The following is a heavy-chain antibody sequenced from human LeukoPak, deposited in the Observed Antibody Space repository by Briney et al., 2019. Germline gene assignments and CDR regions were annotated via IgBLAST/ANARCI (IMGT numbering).Heavy chain of an antibody. D-gene: IGHD3-10*01. CDR1: GFTFSNYS. CDR2: IKPDGSEK. J-gene: IGHJ3*02. Sequence: GGSLRLSCAASGFTFSNYSMTWVRQAPGKGLEWAANIKPDGSEKFYVASVKGRFTISRDNAKNSLYLQMNSLRAEDTAMYYCVRDDGGAFDIWGQGTVVTVSS. CDR3: VRDDGGAFDI. V-gene: IGHV3-7*01.